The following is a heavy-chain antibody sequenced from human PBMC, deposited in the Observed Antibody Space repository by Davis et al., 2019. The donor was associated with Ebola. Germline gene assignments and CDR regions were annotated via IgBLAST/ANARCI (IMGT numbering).Heavy chain of an antibody. J-gene: IGHJ4*02. D-gene: IGHD4-17*01. Sequence: GESLKISCAASGFTLSSYGVHWVRQAPGKGLEWVALISYDGIYKYYADSDSVKGRLTIYRDNSKNTVYLQMNSLRAEDTAVYYCVSGDGGGYWGQGTLVTVSS. CDR3: VSGDGGGY. CDR1: GFTLSSYG. CDR2: ISYDGIYK. V-gene: IGHV3-30*03.